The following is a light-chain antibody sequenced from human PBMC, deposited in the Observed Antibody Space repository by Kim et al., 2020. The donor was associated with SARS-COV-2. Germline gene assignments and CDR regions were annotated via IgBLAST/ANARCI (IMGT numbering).Light chain of an antibody. Sequence: SSELTQDPALSVALGQTVRITCQGDSLRTYYATWYQQKPGQAPIVVIYGKNNRPSGIPDRFSGSSSGNTASLTITGTQAGDEADYYCNSRASNDNVVFGG. CDR1: SLRTYY. V-gene: IGLV3-19*01. J-gene: IGLJ2*01. CDR3: NSRASNDNVV. CDR2: GKN.